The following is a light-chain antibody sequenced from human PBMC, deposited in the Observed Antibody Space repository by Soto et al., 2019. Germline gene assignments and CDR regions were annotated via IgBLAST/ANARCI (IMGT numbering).Light chain of an antibody. Sequence: DIQMTQSPSTLSASVGDRVTITCRASQSISSWLAWYQQKPGKAPKLLIYDASSLESGVPSRFSGSGSGTEFILTIISLQPDDFSTYYCQQYNSYSGNTFGQGTKLEIK. J-gene: IGKJ2*01. CDR3: QQYNSYSGNT. V-gene: IGKV1-5*01. CDR2: DAS. CDR1: QSISSW.